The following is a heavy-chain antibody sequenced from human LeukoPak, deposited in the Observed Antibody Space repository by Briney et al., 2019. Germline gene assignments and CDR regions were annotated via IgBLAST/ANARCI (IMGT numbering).Heavy chain of an antibody. CDR2: IWNDGSTK. D-gene: IGHD1-14*01. V-gene: IGHV3-33*01. J-gene: IGHJ3*02. CDR1: GFTLSTYG. CDR3: ARLRNDAFDI. Sequence: GGSLILSCASSGFTLSTYGMHWVRQAPGRGLEWVAVIWNDGSTKYYVDSVKGRFTISRDNSKSTLYLQMNSLRAEDTAVYYCARLRNDAFDIWGQGTVVTVSS.